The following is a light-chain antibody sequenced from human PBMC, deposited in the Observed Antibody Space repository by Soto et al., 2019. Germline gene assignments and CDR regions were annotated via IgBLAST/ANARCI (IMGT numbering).Light chain of an antibody. V-gene: IGLV2-14*01. CDR2: DVS. CDR3: SSYTGGSTYV. Sequence: QSALTQPASVSGSPGQSITISCTGTSSDIGGYKYVSWYQQHPGKAPKLMIYDVSNRPSGVSNRFSGSKSGNTATLTISGPQDEDEAEYSCSSYTGGSTYVFGTVTKVTVL. J-gene: IGLJ1*01. CDR1: SSDIGGYKY.